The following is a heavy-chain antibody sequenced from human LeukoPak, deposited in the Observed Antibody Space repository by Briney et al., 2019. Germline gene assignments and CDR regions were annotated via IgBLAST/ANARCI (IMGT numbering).Heavy chain of an antibody. V-gene: IGHV6-1*01. Sequence: SQTLSLTCAISGDSVSSRSAAWNWIRQSPSRGLEWLGRTYYRSKWYYDYTVSVQSRVTINPDTSKNEFSLQPNSVTPEDTAVYYCTRAEWNLGLRFDCWGQGTLVTVSS. D-gene: IGHD3-16*01. CDR3: TRAEWNLGLRFDC. CDR1: GDSVSSRSAA. CDR2: TYYRSKWYY. J-gene: IGHJ4*02.